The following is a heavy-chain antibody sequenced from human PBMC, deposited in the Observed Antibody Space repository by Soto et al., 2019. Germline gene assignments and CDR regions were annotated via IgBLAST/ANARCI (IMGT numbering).Heavy chain of an antibody. Sequence: ASLKVSCKASGYTFTSYGISWVRQAPGQGLEWMGWISAYNGNTNYAQKLQGRVTMTTDTSTSTAYMELRRLRSDDTAVYYCARLAVAGTPKDNWLDPWGQGTLVTVSS. CDR3: ARLAVAGTPKDNWLDP. D-gene: IGHD6-19*01. J-gene: IGHJ5*02. CDR2: ISAYNGNT. V-gene: IGHV1-18*01. CDR1: GYTFTSYG.